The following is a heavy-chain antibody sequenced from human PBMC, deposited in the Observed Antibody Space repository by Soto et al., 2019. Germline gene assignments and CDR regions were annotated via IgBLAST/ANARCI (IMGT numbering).Heavy chain of an antibody. V-gene: IGHV4-59*01. CDR1: CGSISSYY. CDR2: IFYSGST. J-gene: IGHJ5*02. CDR3: TRNTDTYDFWSGYTYPNWFDP. Sequence: PSETLSLTCTVSCGSISSYYWSWIRQPPGKGLEWIGYIFYSGSTNYNPSLKSRVTISVDTSRNQFSLKLSSVTAADTAVYYCTRNTDTYDFWSGYTYPNWFDPWGQGTLVTVSS. D-gene: IGHD3-3*01.